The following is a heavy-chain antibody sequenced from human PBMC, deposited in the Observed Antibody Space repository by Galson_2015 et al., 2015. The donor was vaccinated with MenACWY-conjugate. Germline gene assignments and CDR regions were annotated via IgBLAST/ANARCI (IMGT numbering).Heavy chain of an antibody. J-gene: IGHJ4*02. CDR1: GFTFSDYV. CDR3: ARDRNYNDSSGYAFDY. Sequence: SVKFSCTASGFTFSDYVMAWVRQAPGHGLEWISCIHTNTGNPTYAQDFTGRFVFSLDTSVSTAYLQISSLKAEDTAVYYCARDRNYNDSSGYAFDYWGQGTLVTVSS. V-gene: IGHV7-4-1*02. CDR2: IHTNTGNP. D-gene: IGHD3-22*01.